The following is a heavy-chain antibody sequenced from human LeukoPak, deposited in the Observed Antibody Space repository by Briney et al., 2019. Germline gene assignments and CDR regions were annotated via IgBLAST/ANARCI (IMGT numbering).Heavy chain of an antibody. V-gene: IGHV4-59*01. CDR1: GGSISSYY. CDR2: IYYSGST. D-gene: IGHD4-23*01. J-gene: IGHJ4*02. CDR3: ARDHYGGNSFFDY. Sequence: SETLSLTCTVSGGSISSYYWSWIRQPPGKGLEWIGYIYYSGSTNYNPSLKSRVTISVDTSKNQFSLKLSSVTAADTAVYYCARDHYGGNSFFDYSGQGTLVTVSS.